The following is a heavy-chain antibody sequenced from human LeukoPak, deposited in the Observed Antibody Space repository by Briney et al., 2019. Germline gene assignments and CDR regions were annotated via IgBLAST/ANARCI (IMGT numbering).Heavy chain of an antibody. CDR3: VRDVKGNSSFDGVFDY. D-gene: IGHD2/OR15-2a*01. J-gene: IGHJ4*02. CDR1: GFTFSSYW. Sequence: GESLRLSCAASGFTFSSYWMSWVRQAPGKGLEWVANIKEDGSEKYYVDSVKGRFTITRDNAKNSLYLQMNSLTVEDTAVYYCVRDVKGNSSFDGVFDYWGQGILVTVSS. CDR2: IKEDGSEK. V-gene: IGHV3-7*01.